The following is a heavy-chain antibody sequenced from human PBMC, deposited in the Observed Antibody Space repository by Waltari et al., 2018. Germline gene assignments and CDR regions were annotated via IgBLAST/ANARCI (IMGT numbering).Heavy chain of an antibody. J-gene: IGHJ4*02. CDR2: IRRQPFNYAT. Sequence: EVQVVESGGGLVQPGGSLKLSGATYGFRFSGSTIHWVRQPSGRGLEWVGRIRRQPFNYATAYSESVKGRFTISRDDSKNTAYLQMNNLMTEDTAVYYCSGGEVTGTDFWGQGTLVTVSS. CDR3: SGGEVTGTDF. CDR1: GFRFSGST. V-gene: IGHV3-73*01. D-gene: IGHD1-1*01.